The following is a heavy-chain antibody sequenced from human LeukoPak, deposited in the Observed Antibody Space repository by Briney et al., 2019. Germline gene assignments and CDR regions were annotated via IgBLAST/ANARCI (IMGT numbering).Heavy chain of an antibody. CDR3: ARDGDTVLTRGYYYYMDV. CDR2: ITSSSSYI. V-gene: IGHV3-21*01. CDR1: GFTFSSYT. Sequence: PGGSLRLSCAASGFTFSSYTMNCVRQAPGKGPEWVSSITSSSSYIYYADSVKGRFTISRDNARNSLYLQMNSLRAEDTALYYCARDGDTVLTRGYYYYMDVWGKGTTVTVSS. D-gene: IGHD4-23*01. J-gene: IGHJ6*03.